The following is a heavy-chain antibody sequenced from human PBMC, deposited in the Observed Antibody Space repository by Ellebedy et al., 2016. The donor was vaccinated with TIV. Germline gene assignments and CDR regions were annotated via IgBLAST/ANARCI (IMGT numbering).Heavy chain of an antibody. V-gene: IGHV3-23*01. Sequence: GESLKISCAASGFTFSNYAMSWVRQAPGEGLEWVSTISGSGKTNTFYADSVKGRFTISRDDSKNTLYLQVNSLTAGDTALYHCVRGGYSSGWGFDYWGQGTLVTVSS. D-gene: IGHD6-19*01. CDR3: VRGGYSSGWGFDY. J-gene: IGHJ4*02. CDR1: GFTFSNYA. CDR2: ISGSGKTNT.